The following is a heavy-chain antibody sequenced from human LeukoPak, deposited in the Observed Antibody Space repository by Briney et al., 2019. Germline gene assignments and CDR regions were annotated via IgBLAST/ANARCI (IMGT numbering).Heavy chain of an antibody. J-gene: IGHJ3*02. Sequence: ASVKVSCKASGGTFSSYAIIWVRQAPGQGLEWMGGIIPIFGTANYAQKVQGRVTITADESTSTAYMELSSLRSEDTAVYYCARDVLFHRTGNSAYADAFDIWGQGTMVTVSS. CDR3: ARDVLFHRTGNSAYADAFDI. V-gene: IGHV1-69*13. CDR1: GGTFSSYA. CDR2: IIPIFGTA. D-gene: IGHD5-12*01.